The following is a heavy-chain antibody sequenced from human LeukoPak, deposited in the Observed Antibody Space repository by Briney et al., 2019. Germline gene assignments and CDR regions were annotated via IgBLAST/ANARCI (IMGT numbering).Heavy chain of an antibody. CDR2: IIPIFGTA. D-gene: IGHD3-22*01. CDR3: ARELKYYYDSSGYYDY. Sequence: ASVKVSCKASGGTFSSYAISWVRQAPGQGLEWMGRIIPIFGTANYAQKFQGRVTITTDESTSTAYMELGSLRSEDTAVYCCARELKYYYDSSGYYDYWGQGTLVTVSS. V-gene: IGHV1-69*05. J-gene: IGHJ4*02. CDR1: GGTFSSYA.